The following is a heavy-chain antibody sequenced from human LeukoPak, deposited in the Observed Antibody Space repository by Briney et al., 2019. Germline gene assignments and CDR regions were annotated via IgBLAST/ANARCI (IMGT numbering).Heavy chain of an antibody. Sequence: GGSLRLSCAASGFTFSSYSMNWVRQAPGKGLEWVSSISSSSSYIYYADSVKGRFTISRDNAKNSPYLQMNSLRAEDTAVYYCARDATEYSSGWDTHYGYWGQGTLVTVSS. V-gene: IGHV3-21*01. J-gene: IGHJ4*02. CDR3: ARDATEYSSGWDTHYGY. CDR1: GFTFSSYS. D-gene: IGHD6-19*01. CDR2: ISSSSSYI.